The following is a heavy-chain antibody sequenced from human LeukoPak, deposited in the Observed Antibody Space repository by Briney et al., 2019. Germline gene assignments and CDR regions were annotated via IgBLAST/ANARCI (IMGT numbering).Heavy chain of an antibody. D-gene: IGHD6-13*01. CDR2: IYSGGST. CDR1: GFTVSSNY. J-gene: IGHJ4*02. CDR3: ARVPVASWIQLDS. Sequence: GGSLRLSCAASGFTVSSNYMSWVRQAPGKGLEWVSIIYSGGSTYFAESVKGRFTISRDNSKNTLYLQMNSLRAEDTALYYCARVPVASWIQLDSWGQGTLVTVSS. V-gene: IGHV3-53*01.